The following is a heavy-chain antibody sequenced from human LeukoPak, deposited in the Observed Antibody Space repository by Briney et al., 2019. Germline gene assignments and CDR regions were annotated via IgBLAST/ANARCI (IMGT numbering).Heavy chain of an antibody. V-gene: IGHV3-23*01. D-gene: IGHD6-19*01. Sequence: GGSLRLSCAASGFTFTDYAMSWVRQVPGKGLERVSTISSSGHSTYYTDSVKGRFTVSGDNSENTVFLQMNSLRAEDTAIYNCAKDSSSSGWASSTDYWGQGTLVTVSS. CDR2: ISSSGHST. CDR3: AKDSSSSGWASSTDY. J-gene: IGHJ4*02. CDR1: GFTFTDYA.